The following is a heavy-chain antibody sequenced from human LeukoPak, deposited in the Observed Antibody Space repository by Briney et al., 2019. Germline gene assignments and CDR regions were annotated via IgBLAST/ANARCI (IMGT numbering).Heavy chain of an antibody. CDR1: GFTFSSYG. CDR3: AKDSSSWNPHFDY. J-gene: IGHJ4*02. CDR2: IRYDGSNK. D-gene: IGHD6-13*01. V-gene: IGHV3-30*02. Sequence: GGSLRLSCAASGFTFSSYGMHWVRQAPGRGLEGVAFIRYDGSNKYYADSVKGRFTISRDNSKNTLYLQMNSLRAEDTAVYYCAKDSSSWNPHFDYWGQGTLVTVSS.